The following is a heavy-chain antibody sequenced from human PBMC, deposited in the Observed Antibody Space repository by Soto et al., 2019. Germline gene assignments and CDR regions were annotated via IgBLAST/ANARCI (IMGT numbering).Heavy chain of an antibody. CDR1: GGSVSSADYY. J-gene: IGHJ6*02. CDR2: IYFTGIT. D-gene: IGHD1-1*01. Sequence: SETLSLTCIVSGGSVSSADYYWSWTRQPPGKGLEWIGYIYFTGITYYNPSLKSRLTISLDTSKNQFSLKLSPLTAADTAVYFCAGVAPRKLTFPFYGVDVWGQGTTVTVSS. CDR3: AGVAPRKLTFPFYGVDV. V-gene: IGHV4-30-4*01.